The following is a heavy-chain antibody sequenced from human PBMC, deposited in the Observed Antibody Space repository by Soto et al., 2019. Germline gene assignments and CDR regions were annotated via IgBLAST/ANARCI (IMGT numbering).Heavy chain of an antibody. CDR2: IYYSGST. CDR3: ARHSGHIFLDN. V-gene: IGHV4-59*05. D-gene: IGHD1-26*01. CDR1: GGSISSYY. J-gene: IGHJ4*02. Sequence: SETLSLTCTVSGGSISSYYWSWIRQPPGKGLEWIGSIYYSGSTYYNPSLKSRVTISVDTSKNQFSLKLSSVTAADTAVYYCARHSGHIFLDNWGQGTLVTVSS.